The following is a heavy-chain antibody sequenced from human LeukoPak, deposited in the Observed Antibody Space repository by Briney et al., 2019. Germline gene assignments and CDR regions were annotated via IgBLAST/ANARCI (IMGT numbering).Heavy chain of an antibody. D-gene: IGHD4-23*01. Sequence: GRSLRLSCAASGFTVSSNYMSWVRQAPGKGLEWVSVMYSGGNTYYADSVKGRFTISRDNAKNSLYLQMDSLRAEDTAVYYCARDGGGAVITPVDYWGQGTLVTVSS. CDR3: ARDGGGAVITPVDY. CDR1: GFTVSSNY. J-gene: IGHJ4*02. V-gene: IGHV3-53*01. CDR2: MYSGGNT.